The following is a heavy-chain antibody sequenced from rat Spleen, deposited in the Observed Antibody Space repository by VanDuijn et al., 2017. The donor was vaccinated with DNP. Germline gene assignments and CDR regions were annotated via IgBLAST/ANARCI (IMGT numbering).Heavy chain of an antibody. Sequence: VQLVESGGGLVQPGRSLKLSCAASGFTFSNYGMAWVRQAPTKGLEWIAAISSGGVTFYNSPLKSRLSISRDTSKNRVFLKMNSLQTDDTGTYYCTRGGNYYAMDAWGQGTSVTVSS. CDR2: ISSGGVT. V-gene: IGHV2S12*01. CDR3: TRGGNYYAMDA. J-gene: IGHJ4*01. CDR1: GFTFSNYG.